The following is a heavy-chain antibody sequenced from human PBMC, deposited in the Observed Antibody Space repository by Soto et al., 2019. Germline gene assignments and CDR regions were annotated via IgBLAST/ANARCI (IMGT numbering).Heavy chain of an antibody. D-gene: IGHD6-19*01. CDR3: AKQVQWLYYYCYYGMDV. V-gene: IGHV3-23*01. J-gene: IGHJ6*02. CDR2: ISGSGGST. Sequence: GGSLRLSCAASGFTFSSYAMSWVRQAPGKGLEWVSAISGSGGSTYYADSVKGRFTISRDNSKNTLYLQMNSLRAEDTAVYYFAKQVQWLYYYCYYGMDVWGQGTTVTVSS. CDR1: GFTFSSYA.